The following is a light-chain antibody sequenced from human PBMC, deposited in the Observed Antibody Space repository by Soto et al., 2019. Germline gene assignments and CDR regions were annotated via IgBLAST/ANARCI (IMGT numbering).Light chain of an antibody. Sequence: IVMTQSPATLSVSPGDRATLSCRASQSISSNLAWYQQKPGQAPRLLIYGASTRATGIPARFSGSGSGTEFTLTISSLQSEDFAVYYCQQYKNWLTWTFGQGTKVDI. CDR3: QQYKNWLTWT. CDR1: QSISSN. CDR2: GAS. V-gene: IGKV3-15*01. J-gene: IGKJ1*01.